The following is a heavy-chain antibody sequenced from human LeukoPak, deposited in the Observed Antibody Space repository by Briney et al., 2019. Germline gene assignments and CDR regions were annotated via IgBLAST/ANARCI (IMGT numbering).Heavy chain of an antibody. CDR1: GYTFTGYY. V-gene: IGHV1-2*02. D-gene: IGHD3-16*01. J-gene: IGHJ6*03. CDR3: ATTGGDIYYYYMDV. CDR2: INPNSGGT. Sequence: ASVKVSCKASGYTFTGYYMHWVRQAPGQGLEWMGWINPNSGGTNYAQKFQDRVTITADESTSTTYMELSSLKSEDMAVYYCATTGGDIYYYYMDVWGKGTTVTISS.